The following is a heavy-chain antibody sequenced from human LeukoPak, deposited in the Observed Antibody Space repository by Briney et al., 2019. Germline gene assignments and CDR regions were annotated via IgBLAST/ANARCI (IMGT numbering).Heavy chain of an antibody. CDR2: IYYSGST. Sequence: SETLSLTCTVSGGSISSGDYYWSWIRQPPGKGLEWIGYIYYSGSTYYNPSLKSRVTISVDTSKNQFSLKLSSVTAADTAVYYCAAIWFGEPPLYYYYMDVWGKGTTVTVSS. J-gene: IGHJ6*03. CDR1: GGSISSGDYY. D-gene: IGHD3-10*01. CDR3: AAIWFGEPPLYYYYMDV. V-gene: IGHV4-30-4*01.